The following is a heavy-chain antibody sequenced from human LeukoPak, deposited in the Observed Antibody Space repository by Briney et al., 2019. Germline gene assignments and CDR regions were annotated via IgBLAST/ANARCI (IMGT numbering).Heavy chain of an antibody. Sequence: GGSLRLSCAASGFTFSSYAMHWVRQAPGKGLEYVSAISGNGGSTYYANSVKGRFTISRDNSKNTLYIQMGSLRAEHMAVYYCARPPLVRGVIYYYYMDVWGKGTTVTVSS. CDR3: ARPPLVRGVIYYYYMDV. CDR1: GFTFSSYA. D-gene: IGHD3-10*01. V-gene: IGHV3-64*01. J-gene: IGHJ6*03. CDR2: ISGNGGST.